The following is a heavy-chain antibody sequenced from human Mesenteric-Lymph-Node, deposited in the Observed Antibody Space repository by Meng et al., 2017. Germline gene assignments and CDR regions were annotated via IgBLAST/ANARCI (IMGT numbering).Heavy chain of an antibody. CDR1: GFTFSNVW. V-gene: IGHV3-15*01. CDR2: IKSKTDGGTT. CDR3: TTDGGMRSSLWFDP. J-gene: IGHJ5*02. D-gene: IGHD2-2*01. Sequence: VGCGGGLLKPGWSLRLSCAASGFTFSNVWRGWVRQAPGKGLEWVGRIKSKTDGGTTDYAAPVKGRFTISRDDSKNTLYLQMDSLKTEDTAVYYCTTDGGMRSSLWFDPWGQGTLVTVSS.